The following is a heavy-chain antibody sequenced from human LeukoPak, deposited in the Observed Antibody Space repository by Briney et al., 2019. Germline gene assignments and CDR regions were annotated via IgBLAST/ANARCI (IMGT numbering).Heavy chain of an antibody. Sequence: GGSLRLSCAASGFTFSRYWMSWVRQAPGKGLEWVSSISSSSSYIFYADSVKGRFTISRDNARNSVYLQMNSLRAEDTAVCYCARSYMVGTTTRALDIWGQGTMLTVSS. CDR2: ISSSSSYI. V-gene: IGHV3-21*01. D-gene: IGHD1-26*01. CDR3: ARSYMVGTTTRALDI. CDR1: GFTFSRYW. J-gene: IGHJ3*02.